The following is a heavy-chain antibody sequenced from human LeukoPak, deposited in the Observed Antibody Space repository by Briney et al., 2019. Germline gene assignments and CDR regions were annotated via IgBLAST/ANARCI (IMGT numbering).Heavy chain of an antibody. Sequence: GGSLRLSCAASGFTFSSYAMHWVRQAPGKGLEWVAVISYDGSNKYYADSVEGRFTISRDNSKNTLYLQMNSLRAEDTAVYYCAREWGDGYNNFDYWGQGTLVTVSS. J-gene: IGHJ4*02. CDR3: AREWGDGYNNFDY. CDR2: ISYDGSNK. CDR1: GFTFSSYA. D-gene: IGHD5-24*01. V-gene: IGHV3-30*04.